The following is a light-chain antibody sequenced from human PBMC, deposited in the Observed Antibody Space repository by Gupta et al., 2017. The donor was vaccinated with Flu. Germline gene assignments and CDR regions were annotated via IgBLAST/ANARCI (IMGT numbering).Light chain of an antibody. J-gene: IGLJ2*01. CDR2: QDS. V-gene: IGLV3-1*01. CDR1: KLGDKY. Sequence: SSELTQPPSVSVSPVQTASMTCSGDKLGDKYACWYQQKPGQSPVLVIYQDSKRPSGIPERFSGSNSGNTATLTISGTQAMDEADYYCQAWDSSIVVFGGGTKLTVL. CDR3: QAWDSSIVV.